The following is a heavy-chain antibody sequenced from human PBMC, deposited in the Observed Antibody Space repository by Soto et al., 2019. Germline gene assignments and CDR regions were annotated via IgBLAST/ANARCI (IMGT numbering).Heavy chain of an antibody. CDR2: IYYSGST. Sequence: PSETLSLTCTVSGGSISSSSYYWGWIRQPPGKGLEWIGSIYYSGSTYYNPSLKSRVTISVDTSKNQFSLKLSSVTAADTAVYYCARQVREDGDCFDYRGQGTLVTVSS. J-gene: IGHJ4*02. V-gene: IGHV4-39*01. D-gene: IGHD4-17*01. CDR3: ARQVREDGDCFDY. CDR1: GGSISSSSYY.